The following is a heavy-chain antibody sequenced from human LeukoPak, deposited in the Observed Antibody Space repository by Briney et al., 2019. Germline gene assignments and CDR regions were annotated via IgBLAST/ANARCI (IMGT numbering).Heavy chain of an antibody. CDR3: ASAYCGGDCYHPYYYYGMDV. V-gene: IGHV4-59*01. CDR1: GGSISSYY. J-gene: IGHJ6*02. Sequence: SETLSLTCTVSGGSISSYYWSWIRQPPGKGLEWIGYIYYSGSTNYNPSLKSRVTISVDTSKNQFSLKLSSVTAADTAVYYCASAYCGGDCYHPYYYYGMDVWGQGTTVTVSS. D-gene: IGHD2-21*02. CDR2: IYYSGST.